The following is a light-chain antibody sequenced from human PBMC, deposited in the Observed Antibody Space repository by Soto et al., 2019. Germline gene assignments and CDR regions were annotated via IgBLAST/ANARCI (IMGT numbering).Light chain of an antibody. CDR3: QQYDRSVRT. V-gene: IGKV3-20*01. Sequence: EIVLTQSPATLSLSPGKRATLTCRASQIVRSSYLAWYQQKPGQPPRLLIYGVSIRATGIPDRFSGSGSGTDFTLTISRLEPEDFAVYFCQQYDRSVRTFGQGTKVEIK. J-gene: IGKJ1*01. CDR2: GVS. CDR1: QIVRSSY.